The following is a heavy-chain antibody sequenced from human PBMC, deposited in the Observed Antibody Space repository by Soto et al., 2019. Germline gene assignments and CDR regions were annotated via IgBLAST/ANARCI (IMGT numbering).Heavy chain of an antibody. CDR2: IYYSGST. J-gene: IGHJ4*02. CDR3: ASGGITGATQTIDY. Sequence: TLSLTCTVSGGSISSSSYYWGWIRQPPGKGLEWIGSIYYSGSTYYNPSLKSRVTISVDTSKNQFSLKLSSVTAADTAVYYCASGGITGATQTIDYWGQGTLVTVSS. D-gene: IGHD1-20*01. V-gene: IGHV4-39*01. CDR1: GGSISSSSYY.